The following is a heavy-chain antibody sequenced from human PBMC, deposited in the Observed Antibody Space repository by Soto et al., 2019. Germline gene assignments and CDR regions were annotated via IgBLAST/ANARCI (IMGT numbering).Heavy chain of an antibody. CDR1: GYSFTSYW. CDR2: IDPSDSYT. Sequence: PGESLKISCKVSGYSFTSYWISWVRQMPGKGLEWMGRIDPSDSYTNYSPSFQGHVTISADKSISTAYLQWSSLKASDTAMYYCARHPIAVAGTRYYGMDVWGQGTTVTVSS. CDR3: ARHPIAVAGTRYYGMDV. V-gene: IGHV5-10-1*01. D-gene: IGHD6-19*01. J-gene: IGHJ6*02.